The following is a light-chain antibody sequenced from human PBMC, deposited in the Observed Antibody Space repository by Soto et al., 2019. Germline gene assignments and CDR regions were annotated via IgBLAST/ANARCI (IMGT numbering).Light chain of an antibody. CDR1: QSVSSY. V-gene: IGKV3-11*01. J-gene: IGKJ4*01. CDR2: DAS. CDR3: QRRSNWPPVT. Sequence: EIVLSQSPATLSLSPGERATLSCRASQSVSSYLAWYQQKPGQAPRLLIYDASNRASGTPARFSGSGSGTDFTLDISSLEPEDFAVYYCQRRSNWPPVTFGGGTKVDIK.